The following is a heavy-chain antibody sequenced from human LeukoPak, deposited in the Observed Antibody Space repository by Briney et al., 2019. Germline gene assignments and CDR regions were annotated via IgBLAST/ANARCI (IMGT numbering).Heavy chain of an antibody. CDR3: VGTADYYDSSGYHPF. CDR2: FDPEDGET. V-gene: IGHV1-24*01. Sequence: ASVKVSCKVSGYTLTELSMHWVRQAPGKGLEWMGGFDPEDGETIYAQKFQGRGTMTEDTSTDTAYMELSSLRSEDTAVYCCVGTADYYDSSGYHPFWGQGTLVTVSS. D-gene: IGHD3-22*01. J-gene: IGHJ4*02. CDR1: GYTLTELS.